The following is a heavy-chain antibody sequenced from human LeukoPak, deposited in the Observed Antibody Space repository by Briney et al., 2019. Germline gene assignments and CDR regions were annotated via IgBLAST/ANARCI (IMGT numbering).Heavy chain of an antibody. CDR2: IRYDGSNE. D-gene: IGHD3-10*01. Sequence: GGSLRLSCAASGFTFSSYGMHWVRQAPGKGLEWVSFIRYDGSNEYYADSVRGRFTISRDNSKNTLYLQMNSLRAEDTAVYYCARDYDYYGSGSYYGYYYYMDVWGKGTTVTISS. CDR3: ARDYDYYGSGSYYGYYYYMDV. CDR1: GFTFSSYG. V-gene: IGHV3-30*02. J-gene: IGHJ6*03.